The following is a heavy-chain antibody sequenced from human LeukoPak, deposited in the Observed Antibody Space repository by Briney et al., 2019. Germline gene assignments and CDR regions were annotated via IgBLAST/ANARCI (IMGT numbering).Heavy chain of an antibody. Sequence: QTSETLSLTCTVSGGSTSRGDYYWSWIRQPPGKGLEWIGYIYYSGSTYYNPSLKSRVTISVDTSKNQFSLKLSSVTAADTAVYYCARWALTGEDRGEYYYYGMDVWGQGTTVTVSS. V-gene: IGHV4-30-4*01. D-gene: IGHD7-27*01. J-gene: IGHJ6*02. CDR1: GGSTSRGDYY. CDR3: ARWALTGEDRGEYYYYGMDV. CDR2: IYYSGST.